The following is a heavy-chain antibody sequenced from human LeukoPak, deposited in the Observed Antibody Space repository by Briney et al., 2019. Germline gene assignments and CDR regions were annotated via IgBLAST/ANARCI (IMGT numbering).Heavy chain of an antibody. Sequence: GGSLRLSCAASGFTCGTYSMNWVRQAPGKGLEWVAYISRVVDTIYYADSVKGRFTISRDHAKNSIYLQMNSLKTEDTAVYYCTTEFTGIVGATHDAFDIWGQGTMVTVSS. CDR1: GFTCGTYS. CDR3: TTEFTGIVGATHDAFDI. J-gene: IGHJ3*02. D-gene: IGHD1-26*01. V-gene: IGHV3-48*01. CDR2: ISRVVDTI.